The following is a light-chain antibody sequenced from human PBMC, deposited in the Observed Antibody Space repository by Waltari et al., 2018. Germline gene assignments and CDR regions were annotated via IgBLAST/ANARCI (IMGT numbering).Light chain of an antibody. CDR1: QSISKW. V-gene: IGKV1-5*03. CDR2: EAS. Sequence: DIRMTQSPSTLSASAGDRVIISCRASQSISKWLAWYQQKTGKALKLLIYEASTLQSGGPSRCSGTGSGTDFTLTTSSLQPDDFATYYCQQYYSYSLLTFGGGTKVEIK. J-gene: IGKJ4*01. CDR3: QQYYSYSLLT.